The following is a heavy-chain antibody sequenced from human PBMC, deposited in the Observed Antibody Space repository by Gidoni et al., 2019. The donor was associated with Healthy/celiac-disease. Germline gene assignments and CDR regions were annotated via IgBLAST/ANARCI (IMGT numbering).Heavy chain of an antibody. CDR3: ARGHRITIFGVVTTGWFDP. Sequence: QVQLQQWGAGLLKPSETLSLTCAVYGGSFSGYYWSWIRQPPGTGLEWIGEINHSGSTNYNPSLKSRVTISVDTSKNQFSLKLSSVTAADTAVYYCARGHRITIFGVVTTGWFDPWGQGTLVTVSS. D-gene: IGHD3-3*01. J-gene: IGHJ5*02. V-gene: IGHV4-34*01. CDR1: GGSFSGYY. CDR2: INHSGST.